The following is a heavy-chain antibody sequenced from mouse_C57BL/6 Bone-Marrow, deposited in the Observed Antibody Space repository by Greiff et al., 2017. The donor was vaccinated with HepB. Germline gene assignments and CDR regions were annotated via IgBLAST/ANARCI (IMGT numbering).Heavy chain of an antibody. V-gene: IGHV10-1*01. CDR1: GFSFNTYA. D-gene: IGHD2-3*01. CDR2: IRSKSNNYAT. Sequence: EVQGVESGGGLVQPKGSLKLSCAASGFSFNTYAMNWVRQAPGKGLEWVARIRSKSNNYATYYADSVKDRFTISRDDSESMLYLQMNNLKTEDTAMYYCVRHNDGPWDWYFDVWGTGTTVTVSS. CDR3: VRHNDGPWDWYFDV. J-gene: IGHJ1*03.